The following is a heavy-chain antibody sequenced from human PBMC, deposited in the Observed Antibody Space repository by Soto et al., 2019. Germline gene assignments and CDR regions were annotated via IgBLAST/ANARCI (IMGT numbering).Heavy chain of an antibody. V-gene: IGHV3-48*03. CDR1: GFTFSSYE. Sequence: EVQLVESGGGLVQPGGSLRLSCAASGFTFSSYEMNWVRQAPGKGLEWVSYISSSGSTIYYADSVKGGFTISRDNAKNSLYLQMNSLRAEDTAVYYCARGRRGYSYGAGDYWGQGTLVTVSS. CDR2: ISSSGSTI. J-gene: IGHJ4*02. CDR3: ARGRRGYSYGAGDY. D-gene: IGHD5-18*01.